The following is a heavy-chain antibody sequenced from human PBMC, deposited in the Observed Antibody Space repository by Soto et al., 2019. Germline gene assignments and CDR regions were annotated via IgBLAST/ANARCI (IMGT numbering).Heavy chain of an antibody. Sequence: GASVKVSCKASGYTFASYTLHWVRQAPGQRFEWLGWISAGNGNTKSSQKFQDRVTFDRNTSASTVSMELNSLRSEDTAIYYCARVSMAPHTAIFYYDPWGQGSRVTVSS. CDR2: ISAGNGNT. J-gene: IGHJ5*02. CDR1: GYTFASYT. V-gene: IGHV1-3*01. D-gene: IGHD3-3*01. CDR3: ARVSMAPHTAIFYYDP.